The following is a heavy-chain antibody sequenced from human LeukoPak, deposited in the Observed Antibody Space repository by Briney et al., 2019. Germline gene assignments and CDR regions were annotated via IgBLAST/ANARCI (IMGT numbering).Heavy chain of an antibody. J-gene: IGHJ5*01. V-gene: IGHV3-11*04. CDR2: ISGSSYTT. D-gene: IGHD3-22*01. CDR3: ARSGIRVTPSAVVIPNWFDS. Sequence: PGGSLRLSCEASGFTFRDHYMTWIRQAPGKGLDFISYISGSSYTTYYADSVRGRFTISRDNTKNSVSLQMDSLRVEESAVYYCARSGIRVTPSAVVIPNWFDSWGQGTLVTVSS. CDR1: GFTFRDHY.